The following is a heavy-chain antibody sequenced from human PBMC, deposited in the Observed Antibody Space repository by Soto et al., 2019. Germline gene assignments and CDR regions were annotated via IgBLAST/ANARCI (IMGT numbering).Heavy chain of an antibody. Sequence: ASVKVSCKASGYTFTSYAMHWVRQAPGQRLEWMGWINAGNGNTKYSQKFQGRVTITRDTSASTAYMELSSLRSEDTAVYYCARGGVGDYCSSTSCYGLYYYYKDVWGKGTTVTVSS. CDR2: INAGNGNT. CDR3: ARGGVGDYCSSTSCYGLYYYYKDV. J-gene: IGHJ6*03. D-gene: IGHD2-2*01. V-gene: IGHV1-3*01. CDR1: GYTFTSYA.